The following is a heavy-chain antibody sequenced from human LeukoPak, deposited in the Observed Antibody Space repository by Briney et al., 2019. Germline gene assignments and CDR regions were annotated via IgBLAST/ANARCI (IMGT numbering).Heavy chain of an antibody. D-gene: IGHD6-19*01. CDR2: IIPIFGTA. J-gene: IGHJ4*02. CDR1: GGTFSSYA. V-gene: IGHV1-69*05. CDR3: ARARSSGWYEGFDY. Sequence: SVKVSCKASGGTFSSYAISWVRQAPGQGLEWIGRIIPIFGTANYAQKFQGRVTITTDESTSTAYMELSSLRSEDTAVYYCARARSSGWYEGFDYWGQGTLVTVSS.